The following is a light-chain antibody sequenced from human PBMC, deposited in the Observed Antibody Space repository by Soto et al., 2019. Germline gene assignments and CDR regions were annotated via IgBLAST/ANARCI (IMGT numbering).Light chain of an antibody. J-gene: IGLJ2*01. CDR1: SSDVGGYNS. CDR3: SSYAGRNNAVV. Sequence: QSVLTQPPSASGSPGQSVTISCTGTSSDVGGYNSVSRYQQHPGKAPKLMIYGVSTRPSGVPDRFSGSKSGNTASLTVSGLQAEDEADYYCSSYAGRNNAVVFGGGTKVTVL. CDR2: GVS. V-gene: IGLV2-8*01.